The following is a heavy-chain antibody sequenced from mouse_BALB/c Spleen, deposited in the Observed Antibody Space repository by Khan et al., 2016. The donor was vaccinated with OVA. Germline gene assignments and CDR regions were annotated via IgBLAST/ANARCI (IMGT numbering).Heavy chain of an antibody. V-gene: IGHV1S56*01. Sequence: QVQLKQSGAELVKPGASVKLSCKASGYTFTSYDINWVRQRPEQGLEWIGWIFPGDDSTKYNEKFKGKATLTSDKSSSTAYMQLSRLTSEDSAVYFCARHYSGGILYWYCDVWGAGTTVTVSS. CDR2: IFPGDDST. CDR1: GYTFTSYD. CDR3: ARHYSGGILYWYCDV. D-gene: IGHD1-1*01. J-gene: IGHJ1*01.